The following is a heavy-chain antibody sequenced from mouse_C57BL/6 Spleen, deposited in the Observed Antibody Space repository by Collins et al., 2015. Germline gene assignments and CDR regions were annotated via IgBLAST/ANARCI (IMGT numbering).Heavy chain of an antibody. CDR1: GYTFTSYW. Sequence: EVQLQQSGTVLARPGASVKMSCKASGYTFTSYWMHWVKQRPGQGLEWIGAIYPGNSDTSYNQKFKGKAKLTAVTSTSTAYMELSSLTNEDSAVYYCTREGYGYDDWFAYWGQGTLVTVSA. D-gene: IGHD2-2*01. V-gene: IGHV1-5*01. CDR3: TREGYGYDDWFAY. J-gene: IGHJ3*01. CDR2: IYPGNSDT.